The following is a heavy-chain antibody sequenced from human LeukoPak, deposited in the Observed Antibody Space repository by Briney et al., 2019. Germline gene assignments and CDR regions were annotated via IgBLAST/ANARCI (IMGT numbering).Heavy chain of an antibody. V-gene: IGHV3-23*01. J-gene: IGHJ4*02. CDR3: AKDKESRSAPFDY. CDR2: ISGSGGST. Sequence: GGSLTLSCAASGFTFSSYAMSWVRQAPGKGLEWVSAISGSGGSTYYADSVKGRFTISRDNSKNTLYLQMNSLRAEDTAVYYCAKDKESRSAPFDYWGQGTLVTVSS. CDR1: GFTFSSYA.